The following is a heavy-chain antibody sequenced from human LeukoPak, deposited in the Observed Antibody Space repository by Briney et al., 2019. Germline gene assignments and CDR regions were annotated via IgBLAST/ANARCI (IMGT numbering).Heavy chain of an antibody. V-gene: IGHV1-2*02. CDR2: IHPNGDGT. Sequence: GASVKVSCKASGYTFTGGYIHWVRQAPGQGLEWMGCIHPNGDGTNYAQNFQGRVTMTRDTSISTAYMELSRLRSDDTAVYYCARDGSGWSSDYWGQGTLVTVSS. CDR3: ARDGSGWSSDY. D-gene: IGHD6-19*01. CDR1: GYTFTGGY. J-gene: IGHJ4*02.